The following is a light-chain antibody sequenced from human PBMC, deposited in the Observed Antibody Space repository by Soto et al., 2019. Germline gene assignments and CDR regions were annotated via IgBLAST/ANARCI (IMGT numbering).Light chain of an antibody. CDR2: AAS. V-gene: IGKV1-39*01. CDR1: QSISTY. CDR3: QQSFRTLVT. J-gene: IGKJ5*01. Sequence: DIPMTQSPSSLSASVGDRVTITCRASQSISTYLNWYQQKPGKAPKLLIYAASSLQSGVPSKFSGSGSETDFTLTINNLQPDDFATYYCQQSFRTLVTFGQGTRLEIK.